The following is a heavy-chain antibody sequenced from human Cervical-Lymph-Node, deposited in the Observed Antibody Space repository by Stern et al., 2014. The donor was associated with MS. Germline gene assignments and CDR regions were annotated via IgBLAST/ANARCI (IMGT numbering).Heavy chain of an antibody. Sequence: VQLVESGGGLVKPGGSLRLSCAASGFTFSDYYMNWIRQAPGKGLEWVSYISGRDGTIFYADSVKGRFTISRDNAKKSLFLQMNSLRAEDTAVYYCARAGGSKDDFWGQGTLVTVSS. CDR1: GFTFSDYY. J-gene: IGHJ4*02. D-gene: IGHD3-10*01. CDR3: ARAGGSKDDF. CDR2: ISGRDGTI. V-gene: IGHV3-11*01.